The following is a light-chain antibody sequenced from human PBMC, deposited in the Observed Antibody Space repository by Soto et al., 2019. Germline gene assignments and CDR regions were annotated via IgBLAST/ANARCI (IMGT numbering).Light chain of an antibody. Sequence: QSGLTQPASVSGSPGQSITISCTGTTSDVGRSNYVSWYQQRPGKAPKLMIYEVSNRPSGVSIRFSGSKSGNTASLTISGLQAEDEADYYCTSFISSRPTYVFGTGTQLTVL. CDR2: EVS. CDR1: TSDVGRSNY. J-gene: IGLJ1*01. CDR3: TSFISSRPTYV. V-gene: IGLV2-14*01.